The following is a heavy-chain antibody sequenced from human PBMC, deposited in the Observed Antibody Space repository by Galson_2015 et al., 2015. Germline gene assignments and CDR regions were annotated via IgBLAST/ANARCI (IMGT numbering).Heavy chain of an antibody. V-gene: IGHV3-43*01. CDR3: AKEKLGTSWVSFDI. Sequence: SLRLSCAASGSTFEDYSLHWVRQAPGRGLEWVSLIDKKGEKVFYGDSVKGRFAISRDNRRRSLYLQMNSLRADDSALYYCAKEKLGTSWVSFDIWGQGTMVTVSS. J-gene: IGHJ3*02. CDR2: IDKKGEKV. CDR1: GSTFEDYS. D-gene: IGHD3-16*01.